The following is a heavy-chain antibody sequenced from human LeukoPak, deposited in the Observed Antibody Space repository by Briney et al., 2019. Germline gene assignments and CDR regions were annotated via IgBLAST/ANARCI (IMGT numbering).Heavy chain of an antibody. D-gene: IGHD6-19*01. CDR1: GGSISSGNYY. CDR2: IYTRGST. CDR3: ARGGGSGTYYYYMDV. Sequence: PSETLSLTCTVSGGSISSGNYYWSWIRQPAGKGLEWIGRIYTRGSTKYTPSLKSRVTMSVDTSKNQFSLKLSSVTAADTAVYYCARGGGSGTYYYYMDVWGKGTTVTISS. V-gene: IGHV4-61*02. J-gene: IGHJ6*03.